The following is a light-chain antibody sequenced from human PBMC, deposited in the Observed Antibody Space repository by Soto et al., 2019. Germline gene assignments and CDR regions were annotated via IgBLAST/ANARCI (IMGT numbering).Light chain of an antibody. CDR3: QQYGSSPPWT. V-gene: IGKV3-20*01. CDR1: QSVGSTY. CDR2: GAS. J-gene: IGKJ1*01. Sequence: IGLKQSPGTLCLSPGERATLSWRASQSVGSTYLAWYQQKPGQAPRLLIYGASSRATGIPDRFSGSGSGTDFTLTISRLEPEDFAVYYCQQYGSSPPWTFGQGTMVDIK.